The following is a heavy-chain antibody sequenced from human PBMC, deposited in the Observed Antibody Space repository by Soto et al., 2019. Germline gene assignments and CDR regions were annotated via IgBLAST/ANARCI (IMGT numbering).Heavy chain of an antibody. D-gene: IGHD5-18*01. V-gene: IGHV4-59*01. CDR1: GGSISNYY. Sequence: SEALSLTCAVSGGSISNYYWNWIRQSPGKGLEWIGYIYSSGSTHYNPSLQNRVTISIDTSKNQVSLKVNSVTAADTAVYYCARDHPHSYGVYYFDYWGQGTPVTVSS. CDR2: IYSSGST. J-gene: IGHJ4*02. CDR3: ARDHPHSYGVYYFDY.